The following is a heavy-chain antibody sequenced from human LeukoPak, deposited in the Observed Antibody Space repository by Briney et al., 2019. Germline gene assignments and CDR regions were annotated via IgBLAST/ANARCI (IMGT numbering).Heavy chain of an antibody. CDR1: GFTFSSYG. CDR2: ISYDGSNK. CDR3: ARDPQP. V-gene: IGHV3-30*03. Sequence: GGSLRLSCAASGFTFSSYGMHWVRQAPGKGLEWVAVISYDGSNKYYADSVKGRFTISRDNAKNSLYLQMSSLRAEDTAVYYCARDPQPWGQGTLVTVSS. J-gene: IGHJ5*02.